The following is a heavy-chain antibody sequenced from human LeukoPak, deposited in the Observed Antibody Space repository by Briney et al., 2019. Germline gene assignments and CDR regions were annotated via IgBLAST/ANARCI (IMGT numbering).Heavy chain of an antibody. CDR3: ARGEWSSSPFDY. CDR1: GFTFSSYS. J-gene: IGHJ4*02. CDR2: ISSSSSYI. V-gene: IGHV3-21*01. D-gene: IGHD6-6*01. Sequence: PGGSLRLSCAASGFTFSSYSVNWVRQAPGKGLEWVSFISSSSSYIYYADSVRGRFTISRDNAKNSLYLQMNSLRAEDTAVYYCARGEWSSSPFDYWGQGTLVTVSS.